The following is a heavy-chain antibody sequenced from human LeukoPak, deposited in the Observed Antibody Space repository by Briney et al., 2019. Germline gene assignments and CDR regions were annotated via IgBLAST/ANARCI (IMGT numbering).Heavy chain of an antibody. CDR2: INHSGST. Sequence: LETLSLTCAVYGGSFSGYYWSWIRQPPGKGLEWIGEINHSGSTNYNPSLKSRVTISVDTSKNQFSLKLSSVTAADTAVYYCARVPPNTAMVVDAFDIWGQGTMVTVSS. CDR1: GGSFSGYY. J-gene: IGHJ3*02. CDR3: ARVPPNTAMVVDAFDI. D-gene: IGHD5-18*01. V-gene: IGHV4-34*01.